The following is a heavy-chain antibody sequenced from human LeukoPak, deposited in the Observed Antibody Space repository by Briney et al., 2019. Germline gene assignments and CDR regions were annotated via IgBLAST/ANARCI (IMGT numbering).Heavy chain of an antibody. J-gene: IGHJ6*03. Sequence: PSEPLSLTCTVPGGSISSYYWSWIRQPAGKGLKRIGRIYTSESTNYNPSLKSRVTISADKSKKQFSLKLSSVTAADTAVYYCAREGSGSYLGYYYYMDVWGKGTTVTVSS. V-gene: IGHV4-4*07. CDR1: GGSISSYY. CDR2: IYTSEST. CDR3: AREGSGSYLGYYYYMDV. D-gene: IGHD3-10*01.